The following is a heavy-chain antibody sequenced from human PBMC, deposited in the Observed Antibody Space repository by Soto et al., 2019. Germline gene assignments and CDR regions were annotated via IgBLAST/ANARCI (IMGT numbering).Heavy chain of an antibody. Sequence: ASVKVSCKASGYTFTSYGISWVRQAPGQGLEWMGWISAYNGNTNYAQKLQGRVTMTTDTSTSTAYMELRSLRSDDTAVYYCARDGRYYDSSGYSWFDPWGQGTLVTAPQ. CDR3: ARDGRYYDSSGYSWFDP. D-gene: IGHD3-22*01. CDR1: GYTFTSYG. J-gene: IGHJ5*02. V-gene: IGHV1-18*01. CDR2: ISAYNGNT.